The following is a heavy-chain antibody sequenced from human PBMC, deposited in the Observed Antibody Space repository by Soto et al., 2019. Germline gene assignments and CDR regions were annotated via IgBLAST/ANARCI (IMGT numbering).Heavy chain of an antibody. Sequence: ASVKVSCKASRYTFTSYDINRVRQATGQGLEWKGWMKPKSGNTGYAKKFQGRVTMTRNTSISTAYMELSSLRSEDTAVYYCARGLVNYDLWGGPRSFYYYMDVWGKGTTVTVSS. D-gene: IGHD3-3*01. J-gene: IGHJ6*03. CDR3: ARGLVNYDLWGGPRSFYYYMDV. CDR1: RYTFTSYD. CDR2: MKPKSGNT. V-gene: IGHV1-8*01.